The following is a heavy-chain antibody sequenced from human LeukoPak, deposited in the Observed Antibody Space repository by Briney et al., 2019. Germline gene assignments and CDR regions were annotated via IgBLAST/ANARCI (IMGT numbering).Heavy chain of an antibody. CDR2: IIPIFGTA. J-gene: IGHJ6*03. CDR1: GGTFSSYA. CDR3: ARGHREYLRQLAHYYYYMDV. D-gene: IGHD6-13*01. Sequence: GASVKVSCKASGGTFSSYAISWVRQAPGQGLEWMGGIIPIFGTANYAQKFQGRVTITTDESTSTAYMELSSLRSEDTAVYYCARGHREYLRQLAHYYYYMDVWGKGTTVTVSS. V-gene: IGHV1-69*05.